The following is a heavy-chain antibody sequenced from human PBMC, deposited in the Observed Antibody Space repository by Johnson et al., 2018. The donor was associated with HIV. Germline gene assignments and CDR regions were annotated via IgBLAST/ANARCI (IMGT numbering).Heavy chain of an antibody. D-gene: IGHD1-26*01. V-gene: IGHV3-9*01. CDR2: ISSSGGNT. Sequence: VQLVESGGGLVQPGRSLRLSCAASGFTFDDYAMHWVRQAPGKGLEWVSTISSSGGNTYYADSVKGRFTISRDNSKNTVYLQMNSLRAEDTALYYCAKGSKWEPRDAFDIWGQGTMVTVSS. CDR3: AKGSKWEPRDAFDI. CDR1: GFTFDDYA. J-gene: IGHJ3*02.